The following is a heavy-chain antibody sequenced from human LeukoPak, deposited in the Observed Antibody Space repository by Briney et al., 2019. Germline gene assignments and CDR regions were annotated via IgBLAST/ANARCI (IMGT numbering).Heavy chain of an antibody. CDR1: GFTFSNAW. CDR3: TTGDYDSSGYRDY. Sequence: GGSLRLSCAASGFTFSNAWMSWVRQAPGKGLEWVGRIKSKTDGGTTDYAAPVKGRFTISRDDSKNTLYLQMNSLKTEDTAVYYCTTGDYDSSGYRDYWGQGTLVTVSS. D-gene: IGHD3-22*01. J-gene: IGHJ4*02. CDR2: IKSKTDGGTT. V-gene: IGHV3-15*01.